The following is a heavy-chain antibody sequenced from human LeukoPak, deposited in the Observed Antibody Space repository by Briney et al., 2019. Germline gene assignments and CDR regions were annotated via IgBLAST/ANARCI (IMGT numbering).Heavy chain of an antibody. CDR2: IYYSGSI. V-gene: IGHV4-59*01. CDR3: ARAFVPGTFDY. D-gene: IGHD1-7*01. CDR1: GGSISSYY. Sequence: SETLSLTCTVSGGSISSYYWSWIRQPPGKGLEWIGYIYYSGSINYNPSLKSRVTISVDTSKNQFSLKLSSVTAADTAVYYCARAFVPGTFDYWGQGTLVTVSS. J-gene: IGHJ4*02.